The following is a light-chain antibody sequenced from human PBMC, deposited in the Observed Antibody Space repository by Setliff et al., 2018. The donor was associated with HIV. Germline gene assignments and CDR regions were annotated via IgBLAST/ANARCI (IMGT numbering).Light chain of an antibody. V-gene: IGLV2-23*02. CDR1: SSDIGRYNL. CDR3: CSNTGSNTFV. Sequence: SVLTQPASVSGSPGQSITISCTGTSSDIGRYNLDSWYQQYPGKAPKLMIYRATKRPSGVSDRFSGSKSGNTASLTISGLQPEDEADYYCCSNTGSNTFVFGSGTKVTV. CDR2: RAT. J-gene: IGLJ1*01.